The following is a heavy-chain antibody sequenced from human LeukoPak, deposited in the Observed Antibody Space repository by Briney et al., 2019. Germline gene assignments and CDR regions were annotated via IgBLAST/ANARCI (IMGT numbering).Heavy chain of an antibody. CDR1: GGSISSGGYY. V-gene: IGHV4-31*03. Sequence: SQTLSLTCTVSGGSISSGGYYWSWIRQHPGKGLEWIGYIYYSGSTYYNPSLKSRVTMSVDTSKNQFSLKLSSVTAADTAVYYCARNAAGTRAFDIWGQGTMVTVSS. D-gene: IGHD6-13*01. J-gene: IGHJ3*02. CDR3: ARNAAGTRAFDI. CDR2: IYYSGST.